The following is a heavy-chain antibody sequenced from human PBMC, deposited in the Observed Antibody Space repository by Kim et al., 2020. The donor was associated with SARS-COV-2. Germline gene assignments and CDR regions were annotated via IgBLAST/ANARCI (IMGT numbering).Heavy chain of an antibody. CDR1: GGSFSGYY. D-gene: IGHD2-2*01. Sequence: SETLSLTCAVYGGSFSGYYWSWIRQPPGKGLEWIGEINQSGSANYNPSLKSRVSMSVDTSKNQFSLKLSSMTAADTAVYFCTGTTYCTITSFIRGFQHGG. V-gene: IGHV4-34*01. CDR2: INQSGSA. J-gene: IGHJ1*01. CDR3: TGTTYCTITSFIRGFQH.